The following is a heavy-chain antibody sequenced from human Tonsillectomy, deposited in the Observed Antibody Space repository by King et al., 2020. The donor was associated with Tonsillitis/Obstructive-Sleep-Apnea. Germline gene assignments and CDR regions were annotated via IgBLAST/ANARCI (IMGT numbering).Heavy chain of an antibody. CDR2: FDPEDCET. J-gene: IGHJ6*03. V-gene: IGHV1-24*01. D-gene: IGHD4-23*01. CDR3: ATALGPTTVVTNYYHYYMDV. Sequence: QLVQSGAEVKKPGASVKVSCKVSEYTLTKLSMHWVRQAPGKGLECMGGFDPEDCETIYAQKLQGRVTMTEDTSTDTAYIELISLRSEDTAIYYCATALGPTTVVTNYYHYYMDVWGKGTTVTVSS. CDR1: EYTLTKLS.